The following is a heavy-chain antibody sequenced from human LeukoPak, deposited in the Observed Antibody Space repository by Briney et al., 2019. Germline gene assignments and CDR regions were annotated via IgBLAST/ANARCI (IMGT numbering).Heavy chain of an antibody. Sequence: SETLSLTCTVSGGSISSYYWSWIRQPPGKGLEWIGYIYYSGSTNYNPSLKSRVTISVDTSKNQFSLKLSSVTAADTAVYYCARGPTYYDFWSGYGYFDYWGQGTLVTVSS. CDR2: IYYSGST. V-gene: IGHV4-59*01. J-gene: IGHJ4*02. D-gene: IGHD3-3*01. CDR3: ARGPTYYDFWSGYGYFDY. CDR1: GGSISSYY.